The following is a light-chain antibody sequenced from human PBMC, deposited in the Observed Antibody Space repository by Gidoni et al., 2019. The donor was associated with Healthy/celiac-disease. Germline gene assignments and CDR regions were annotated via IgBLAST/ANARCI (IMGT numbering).Light chain of an antibody. CDR2: GAS. V-gene: IGKV3-15*01. J-gene: IGKJ2*01. CDR3: QQYNNWPPPMYT. CDR1: QSVSSN. Sequence: EIVMTQSPATLSVSPGERATLSCRASQSVSSNLAWYQQKPGQAPRLLIYGASTRATGIPARFSGSGSGTEFTLTLSSLPSEDFAVYYCQQYNNWPPPMYTFGQGTKLEIK.